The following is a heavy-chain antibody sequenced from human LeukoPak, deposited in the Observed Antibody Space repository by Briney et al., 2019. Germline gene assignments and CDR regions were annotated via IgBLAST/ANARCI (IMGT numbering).Heavy chain of an antibody. Sequence: GGSLRLSCAASGFTFSSYAMSWVRQAPGKGLEWVSAISGSGGSTYYADSVKGRFTISRDNSKNTLYLQMNSLRAEDTAVYYCAKPHPPTMKTGGGYSGQQPLDYWGQGTLVTVSS. CDR1: GFTFSSYA. V-gene: IGHV3-23*01. D-gene: IGHD3-22*01. CDR3: AKPHPPTMKTGGGYSGQQPLDY. CDR2: ISGSGGST. J-gene: IGHJ4*02.